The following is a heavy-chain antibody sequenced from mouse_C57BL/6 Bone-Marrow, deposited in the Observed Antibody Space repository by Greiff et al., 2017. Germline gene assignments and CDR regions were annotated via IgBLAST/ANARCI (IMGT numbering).Heavy chain of an antibody. V-gene: IGHV1-81*01. CDR3: ARGGITTVVAKDWFAY. J-gene: IGHJ3*01. Sequence: VQLVESGAELARPGASVKLSCKASGYTFTSYGISWVKQRTGQGLEWIGEIYPRSGNTYYNEKFKGKATLTADKSSSTAYMELRSLTSEDSAVYFCARGGITTVVAKDWFAYWGQGTLVTVSA. D-gene: IGHD1-1*01. CDR1: GYTFTSYG. CDR2: IYPRSGNT.